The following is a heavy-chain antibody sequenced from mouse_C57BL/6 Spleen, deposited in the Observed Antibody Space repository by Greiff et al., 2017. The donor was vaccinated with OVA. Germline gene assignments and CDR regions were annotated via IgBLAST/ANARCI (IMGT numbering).Heavy chain of an antibody. J-gene: IGHJ4*01. CDR1: GYAFSSYW. V-gene: IGHV1-80*01. Sequence: QVQLKQSGAELVKPGASVKISCKASGYAFSSYWMNWVKQRPGKGLEWIGQIYPGDGDTNYNGKFKGKATLTADKSSSTAYMQLSSLTSEDSAVYFCARSNDYDEDPYAMDYWGQGTSVTVSS. CDR3: ARSNDYDEDPYAMDY. CDR2: IYPGDGDT. D-gene: IGHD2-4*01.